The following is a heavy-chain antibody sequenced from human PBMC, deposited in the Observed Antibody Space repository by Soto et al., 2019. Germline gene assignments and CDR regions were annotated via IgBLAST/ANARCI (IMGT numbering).Heavy chain of an antibody. CDR3: AKESGSYPVTPFDY. V-gene: IGHV3-30-3*01. Sequence: GGSLRLSCAASGFTFSSYAMSWVRQAPGKGLEWVAAISYDGSNKYYADSVKGRFTISRDNSKNTLYLQMNSLRAEDTAVYYCAKESGSYPVTPFDYWGQGTLVTVSS. CDR1: GFTFSSYA. J-gene: IGHJ4*02. D-gene: IGHD1-26*01. CDR2: ISYDGSNK.